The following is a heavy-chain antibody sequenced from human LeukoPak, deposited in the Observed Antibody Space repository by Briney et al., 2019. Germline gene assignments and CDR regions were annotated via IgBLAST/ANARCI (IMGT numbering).Heavy chain of an antibody. CDR3: VRPQDGYNGFDC. CDR1: GFTVTTSW. V-gene: IGHV3-74*01. D-gene: IGHD5-24*01. Sequence: GGSLRLSCAASGFTVTTSWMHWVRQAPGKGLVWVSRINSDGSTRNYADSVKGRFTISRDNAKNALYLQMDRLRAEDAAVYYCVRPQDGYNGFDCWGQGTLVTVSS. J-gene: IGHJ4*02. CDR2: INSDGSTR.